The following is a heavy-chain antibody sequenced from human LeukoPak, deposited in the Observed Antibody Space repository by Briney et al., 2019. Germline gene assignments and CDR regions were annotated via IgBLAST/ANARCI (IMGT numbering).Heavy chain of an antibody. CDR3: ARFNYGYCSGGSCRRGFDY. CDR2: INPNSGGT. V-gene: IGHV1-2*02. D-gene: IGHD2-15*01. CDR1: GYTFTGYY. Sequence: ASVKVSCKASGYTFTGYYMHWVRQAPGQGLEWMGWINPNSGGTNYAQKFQGRVTMTRDTSISTAYMELSRLRSDDTAVYYCARFNYGYCSGGSCRRGFDYWGQGTLVTVSS. J-gene: IGHJ4*02.